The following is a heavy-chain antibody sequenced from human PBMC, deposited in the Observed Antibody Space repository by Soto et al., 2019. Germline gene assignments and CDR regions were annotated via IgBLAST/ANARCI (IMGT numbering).Heavy chain of an antibody. CDR1: GGSISSGGYS. CDR3: ARGLAYDFWSGYFYGLNWFDP. CDR2: IYHSGST. D-gene: IGHD3-3*01. Sequence: SETLSLTCAVSGGSISSGGYSWSWIRQPPGKGLEWIGYIYHSGSTYYNPSLKSRVTISVDRSKNQFSLKLSSVTAADTAVYYCARGLAYDFWSGYFYGLNWFDPRGQGTLVTVSS. J-gene: IGHJ5*02. V-gene: IGHV4-30-2*01.